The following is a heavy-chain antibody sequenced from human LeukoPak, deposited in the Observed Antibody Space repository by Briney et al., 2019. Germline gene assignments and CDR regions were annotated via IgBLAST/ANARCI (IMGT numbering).Heavy chain of an antibody. CDR1: GFTFSSYA. J-gene: IGHJ3*02. CDR2: LTDSGGTT. D-gene: IGHD1-1*01. Sequence: GGSLRLSCVASGFTFSSYAMGWVRQAPGKRPEWVSSLTDSGGTTYYVDSVKGRFTISRDNSKNTLYLQMNSLRAEDTAVYYCAREFWKEIYAFDIWGQGTMVTVSS. V-gene: IGHV3-23*01. CDR3: AREFWKEIYAFDI.